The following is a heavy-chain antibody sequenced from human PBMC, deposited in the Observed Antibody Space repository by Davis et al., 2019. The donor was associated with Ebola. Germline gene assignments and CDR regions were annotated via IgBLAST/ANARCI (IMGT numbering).Heavy chain of an antibody. V-gene: IGHV3-23*01. CDR1: RLTFSSYA. CDR3: AKLGCTSSSCYTGNFYYYYGMDV. J-gene: IGHJ6*02. Sequence: GGSLRLSCAASRLTFSSYAMSWVRQAPGKGLEWVSTISGSGTYTYYADSVKGRFTISRDNSKDTLYLQMNSLRVDDTAVYYCAKLGCTSSSCYTGNFYYYYGMDVWGQGTTVTVSS. CDR2: ISGSGTYT. D-gene: IGHD2-2*02.